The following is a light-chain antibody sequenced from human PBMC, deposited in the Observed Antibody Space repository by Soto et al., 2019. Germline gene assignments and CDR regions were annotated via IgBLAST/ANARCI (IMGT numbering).Light chain of an antibody. J-gene: IGKJ5*01. CDR2: GAS. CDR1: LSVSVY. Sequence: VVLTQSPATLSLSPGERATLSCRTSLSVSVYLDWYQQKPGQAPRLLIYGASSRATGTPARFSGSGSGTEFTLTISSLQSEDSGVYYCQQYNKWPAEITFGQGTRLEIK. V-gene: IGKV3D-15*01. CDR3: QQYNKWPAEIT.